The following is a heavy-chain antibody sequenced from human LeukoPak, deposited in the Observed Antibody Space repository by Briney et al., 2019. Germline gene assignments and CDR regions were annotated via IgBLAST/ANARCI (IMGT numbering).Heavy chain of an antibody. Sequence: SETLSLTCAVYGGSFSGYYWSWIRQPPGKGLEWIGEINHSGSTNYNPSLKSRVTISVDTSKNQFSLKLSSVTAADTAVYYCARHPSWPDYGGTFDYWGQGALVIVSS. D-gene: IGHD4-17*01. CDR1: GGSFSGYY. V-gene: IGHV4-34*01. CDR2: INHSGST. CDR3: ARHPSWPDYGGTFDY. J-gene: IGHJ4*02.